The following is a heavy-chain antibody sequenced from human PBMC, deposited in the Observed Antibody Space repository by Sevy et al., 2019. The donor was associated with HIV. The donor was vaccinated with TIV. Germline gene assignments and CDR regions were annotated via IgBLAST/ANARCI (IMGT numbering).Heavy chain of an antibody. J-gene: IGHJ6*02. CDR1: GFNLNIYG. CDR2: SSGDNGNS. CDR3: ARNWGRGGSYCSGGSCPYSHGMDV. Sequence: ASVKVSCKASGFNLNIYGISWVRQAPGQGLEWLGWSSGDNGNSNYAQKLQGRVTMTTDTSTSTAYMELRSLRSDDTAVYYCARNWGRGGSYCSGGSCPYSHGMDVWGQGTTVTVSS. D-gene: IGHD2-15*01. V-gene: IGHV1-18*01.